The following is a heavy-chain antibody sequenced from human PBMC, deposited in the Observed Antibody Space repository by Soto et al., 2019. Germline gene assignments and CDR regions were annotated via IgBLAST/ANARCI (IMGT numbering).Heavy chain of an antibody. D-gene: IGHD6-19*01. V-gene: IGHV3-23*01. Sequence: EVQLLESGGGLVQPGGSLRLSCAASGFTFSSYAMSWVRQAPGKGLEWVSAISGSGGGTYYADSVKGRFTISRDNSKNPLDLQMSSLRAEDTAVYYCAKDPLIAVAGPYYFDYWGQGTLVTVS. CDR1: GFTFSSYA. J-gene: IGHJ4*02. CDR3: AKDPLIAVAGPYYFDY. CDR2: ISGSGGGT.